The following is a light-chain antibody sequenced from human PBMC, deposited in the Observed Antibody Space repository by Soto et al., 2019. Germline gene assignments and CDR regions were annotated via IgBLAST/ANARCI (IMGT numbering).Light chain of an antibody. CDR2: GAS. V-gene: IGKV3-11*01. CDR3: QQRSNWLYT. Sequence: EIVLTQSPATLSLSPGEAATLSCRASQSISTYLAWYQQKPGQAPRLLFYGASNRATGIPARFTGSGSGTDFTLTISCLGPEDFAVYFCQQRSNWLYTFGQGTKMEIK. J-gene: IGKJ2*01. CDR1: QSISTY.